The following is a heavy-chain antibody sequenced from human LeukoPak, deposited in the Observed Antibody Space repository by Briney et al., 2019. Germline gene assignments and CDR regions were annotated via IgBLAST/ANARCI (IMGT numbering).Heavy chain of an antibody. J-gene: IGHJ5*02. Sequence: SETLSLTCTVSGGSISSYYWSWIRQPPGKGLEWIGYIYYSGSTNYNPSLKSRVTISVDTSKNQFSLKLSSVTAADTAVYYCARSYDFWSGVRLNWFDPWGQGTLVTVSS. CDR1: GGSISSYY. CDR3: ARSYDFWSGVRLNWFDP. CDR2: IYYSGST. V-gene: IGHV4-59*12. D-gene: IGHD3-3*01.